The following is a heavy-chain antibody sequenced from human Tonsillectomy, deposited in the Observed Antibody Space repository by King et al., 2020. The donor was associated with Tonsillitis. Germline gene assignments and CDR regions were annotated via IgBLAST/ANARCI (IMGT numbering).Heavy chain of an antibody. CDR2: IYTSGST. D-gene: IGHD1-1*01. J-gene: IGHJ4*02. CDR1: GGSISSYY. Sequence: LQLQESGPGLVKPSETLSLTCTVSGGSISSYYWSWIRQPAGKGLEWIGRIYTSGSTNYNPSLKSRVTMSVDTSKNQFSLKLSSVTAADTAVYYCARDHDWNDVVYFDYWGEGTLVTVSS. V-gene: IGHV4-4*07. CDR3: ARDHDWNDVVYFDY.